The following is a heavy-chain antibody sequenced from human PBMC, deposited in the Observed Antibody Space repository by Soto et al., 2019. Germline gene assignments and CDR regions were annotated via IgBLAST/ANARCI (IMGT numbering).Heavy chain of an antibody. CDR1: GFTFSSYS. CDR2: ISSSSSTI. V-gene: IGHV3-48*02. D-gene: IGHD2-21*02. Sequence: EVQLVESGGGLVQPGGSLRLSCAASGFTFSSYSMNWVRQAPGEGLEWVSYISSSSSTIYYADSVKGRFTIFRDNAKDSLYLQMNSLRDEDTAVYYCATDYCGGDCASFDYWGQGTLVTVSS. CDR3: ATDYCGGDCASFDY. J-gene: IGHJ4*02.